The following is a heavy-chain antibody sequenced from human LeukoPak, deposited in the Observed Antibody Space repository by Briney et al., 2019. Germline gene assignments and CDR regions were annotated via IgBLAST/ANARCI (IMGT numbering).Heavy chain of an antibody. D-gene: IGHD2/OR15-2a*01. CDR3: ARAFYLDGGMDV. Sequence: PGGSLRLSCAASGFTFSSYWMNWVRQAPGKGLEWVSVIYSGGSTYYADSVKGRFTISRDNSKNTLYLQMNSLRAEDTAVYYCARAFYLDGGMDVWGQGTTVTVSS. CDR1: GFTFSSYW. CDR2: IYSGGST. V-gene: IGHV3-53*01. J-gene: IGHJ6*02.